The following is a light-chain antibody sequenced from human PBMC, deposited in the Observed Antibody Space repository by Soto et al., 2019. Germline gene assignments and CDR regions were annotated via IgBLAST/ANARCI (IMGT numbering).Light chain of an antibody. V-gene: IGKV3-11*01. CDR3: QQRSSWPLT. Sequence: EIVLTQSPATLSLSPGERATLSCRASQSVGSYFAWYQQKPGQAPRLLIYDAFSRATGMPARFSGRGSGTDFTLSISSLEPEDFAVYFCQQRSSWPLTFGGGTMVEIK. CDR1: QSVGSY. CDR2: DAF. J-gene: IGKJ4*01.